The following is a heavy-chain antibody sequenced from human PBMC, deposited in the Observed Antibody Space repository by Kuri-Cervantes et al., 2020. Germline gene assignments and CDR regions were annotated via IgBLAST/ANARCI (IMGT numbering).Heavy chain of an antibody. V-gene: IGHV3-30*18. CDR3: AKDALRYFDWSLRGPLGWYFDY. D-gene: IGHD3-9*01. J-gene: IGHJ4*02. CDR1: GFTFSSYG. Sequence: GESLKISCAASGFTFSSYGMHWVRQAPGKGLEWVAVISYDGSNKYYADSVKGRFTISRDNSKNTLYLQMNSLRAEDTAVYYCAKDALRYFDWSLRGPLGWYFDYWGQGTLVTVSS. CDR2: ISYDGSNK.